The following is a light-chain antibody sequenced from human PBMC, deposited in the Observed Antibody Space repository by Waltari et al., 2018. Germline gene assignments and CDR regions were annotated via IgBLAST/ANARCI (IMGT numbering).Light chain of an antibody. V-gene: IGKV3-15*01. CDR2: GAS. Sequence: IVMTQSPATLSVSPGERATLPCRASGSVSDTLAWYQPKPGQSPRLLIYGASTRATGVSPRFSGSGSGTEFTLSISSLQSEDYAVYYCQQYENSFWTFGQGTKVEIK. J-gene: IGKJ1*01. CDR3: QQYENSFWT. CDR1: GSVSDT.